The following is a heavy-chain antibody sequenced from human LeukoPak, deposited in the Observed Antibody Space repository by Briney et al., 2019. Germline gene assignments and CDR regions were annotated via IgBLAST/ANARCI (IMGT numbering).Heavy chain of an antibody. D-gene: IGHD4-11*01. CDR1: GGTFSSYA. V-gene: IGHV1-69*05. Sequence: ASVKVSRKASGGTFSSYAISWVRQAPGQGLEWMGGIIPIFGTANYAQKFQGRVTITTDESTSTAYMELSSLRSEDTAVYYCARGDYPRSYYYYYMDVWGKGTTVTVSS. J-gene: IGHJ6*03. CDR3: ARGDYPRSYYYYYMDV. CDR2: IIPIFGTA.